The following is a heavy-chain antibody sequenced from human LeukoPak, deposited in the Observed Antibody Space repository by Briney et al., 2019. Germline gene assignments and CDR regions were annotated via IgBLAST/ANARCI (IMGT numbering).Heavy chain of an antibody. J-gene: IGHJ3*02. V-gene: IGHV3-11*04. CDR3: ARDPSIAAAGKTSDAFDI. CDR2: ISRSGSTI. D-gene: IGHD6-13*01. Sequence: GGSLRLSCAASGFTFSDYYMSCICQAPRKGLEWVSYISRSGSTIYYADTVKGRFTISRDNATHSLYMQMNSLRAEDTAVYCCARDPSIAAAGKTSDAFDIWGQGTMVTVSS. CDR1: GFTFSDYY.